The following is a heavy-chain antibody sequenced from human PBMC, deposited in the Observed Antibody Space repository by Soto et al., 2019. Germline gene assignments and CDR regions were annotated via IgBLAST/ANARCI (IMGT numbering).Heavy chain of an antibody. Sequence: QVQLQESGPGLVKPSQTLSLTCTVSGGSISSGGYHWSWIRQHPGKGLECIGYIDYSGNTYYNPSLKSRVTISVDTSKNQFSLKLSSVTAADTAVYYCARAQSDTAMVTFWFDYWGQGTQVTVSS. V-gene: IGHV4-31*03. J-gene: IGHJ4*02. CDR3: ARAQSDTAMVTFWFDY. CDR2: IDYSGNT. CDR1: GGSISSGGYH. D-gene: IGHD5-18*01.